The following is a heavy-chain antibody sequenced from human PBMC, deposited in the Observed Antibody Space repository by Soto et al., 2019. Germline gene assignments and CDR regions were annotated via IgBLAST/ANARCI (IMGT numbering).Heavy chain of an antibody. CDR3: ARGGITMIVVVNDAFDI. CDR1: GGTFSSYA. D-gene: IGHD3-22*01. Sequence: SVKVSCKASGGTFSSYAISWVRQAPGQGLEWMGGIIPIFGTANYAQKFQGRVTITADESTSTAYMELSSLRSEDTAVYYCARGGITMIVVVNDAFDIWGQGTMVTVSS. CDR2: IIPIFGTA. V-gene: IGHV1-69*13. J-gene: IGHJ3*02.